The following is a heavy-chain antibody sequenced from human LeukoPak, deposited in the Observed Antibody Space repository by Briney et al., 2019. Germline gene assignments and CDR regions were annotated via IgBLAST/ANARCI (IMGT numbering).Heavy chain of an antibody. CDR3: ARASGYGRRGVDY. CDR1: GGSISIYR. Sequence: SETLSLTCTLSGGSISIYRWSWIRQPAGKGLEWMGRIDTSGNTNYNPSLNGRVTISVDTSKNQFSLKLSSVTAADTAVYYCARASGYGRRGVDYWGQGTLVTVSS. D-gene: IGHD5-18*01. V-gene: IGHV4-4*07. CDR2: IDTSGNT. J-gene: IGHJ4*02.